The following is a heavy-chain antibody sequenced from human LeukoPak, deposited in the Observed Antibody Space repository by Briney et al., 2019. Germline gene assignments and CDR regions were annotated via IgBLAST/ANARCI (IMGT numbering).Heavy chain of an antibody. Sequence: GGSLRLSCAASGFTFSSYWMHWVRQAPGKGLVWVSRINSDGSSTSYADSVKGRFTISRDNAKNTLYLQMNSLRAEDTAVYYCARASSGRAYYYYMDVWGKGTTVTVSS. CDR1: GFTFSSYW. CDR3: ARASSGRAYYYYMDV. CDR2: INSDGSST. D-gene: IGHD6-6*01. J-gene: IGHJ6*03. V-gene: IGHV3-74*01.